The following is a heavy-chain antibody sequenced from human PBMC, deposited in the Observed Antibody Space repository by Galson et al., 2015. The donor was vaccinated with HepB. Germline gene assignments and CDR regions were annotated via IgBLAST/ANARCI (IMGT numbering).Heavy chain of an antibody. CDR2: ISSSSSYI. J-gene: IGHJ4*02. V-gene: IGHV3-21*01. CDR3: ARDEQWLAKLGPLDY. Sequence: SLRLSCAASGFTFSSYSMNWVRQAPGKGLEWVSSISSSSSYIYYADSVKGRFTISRDNAKNSLYLQMNSLRAEDTAVYYCARDEQWLAKLGPLDYWGQGTLVTVSS. CDR1: GFTFSSYS. D-gene: IGHD6-19*01.